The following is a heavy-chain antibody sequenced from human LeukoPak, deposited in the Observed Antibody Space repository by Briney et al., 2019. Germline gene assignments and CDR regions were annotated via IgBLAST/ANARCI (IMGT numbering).Heavy chain of an antibody. V-gene: IGHV3-53*05. D-gene: IGHD1-26*01. CDR2: IYSGGNT. Sequence: GGSLRLSCAASGVSVSSNYMTWVRQAPGKGLEWVSVIYSGGNTYYANSVKGRFTISRDNSKNTLYLQMGSLRAEDMAVYYCASGSYYYYYMDVWGKGTTVTVSS. J-gene: IGHJ6*03. CDR1: GVSVSSNY. CDR3: ASGSYYYYYMDV.